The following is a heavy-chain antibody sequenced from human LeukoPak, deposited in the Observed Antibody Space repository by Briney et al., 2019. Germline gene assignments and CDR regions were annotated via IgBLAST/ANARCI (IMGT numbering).Heavy chain of an antibody. J-gene: IGHJ4*02. CDR2: ISSSSSYI. CDR1: GFTFSDYY. V-gene: IGHV3-11*06. CDR3: ARDLVVGATTLGDEAYYFDY. Sequence: PGGSLRLSCAASGFTFSDYYMSWIRQAPGKGLEWVSSISSSSSYIYYTDSVKGRFTISRDNAKNSLYLQMNSLRAEDTAVYYCARDLVVGATTLGDEAYYFDYWGQGTLVTVSS. D-gene: IGHD1-26*01.